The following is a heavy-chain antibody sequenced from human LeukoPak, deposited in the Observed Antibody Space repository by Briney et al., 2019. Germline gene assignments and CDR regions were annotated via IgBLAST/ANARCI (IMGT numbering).Heavy chain of an antibody. CDR2: ISGSGGST. CDR3: AKKRERKSVSYYYFDY. D-gene: IGHD3-10*01. CDR1: GFTFSSYA. J-gene: IGHJ4*02. Sequence: GGSLRLSCAASGFTFSSYAMSWVRQAPGKGLEWVSAISGSGGSTYYADSVKGRFTISRDNSKNTLYLQMNSLRAEDTAVYYCAKKRERKSVSYYYFDYWGQGTLVTVSS. V-gene: IGHV3-23*01.